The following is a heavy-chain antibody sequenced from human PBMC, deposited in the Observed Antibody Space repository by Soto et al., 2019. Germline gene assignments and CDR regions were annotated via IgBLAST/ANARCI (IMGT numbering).Heavy chain of an antibody. V-gene: IGHV3-30*18. J-gene: IGHJ6*02. CDR2: ISYDGSNK. CDR3: AQDVQSYGMDV. Sequence: GGSLRLSCAASGFTFSSYGMHWVRQAPGKGLEWVAVISYDGSNKYYADSVKGRFTISRDNSKNTLYLQMNSLRAEDTAVYYCAQDVQSYGMDVWGPGTKVTVYS. CDR1: GFTFSSYG.